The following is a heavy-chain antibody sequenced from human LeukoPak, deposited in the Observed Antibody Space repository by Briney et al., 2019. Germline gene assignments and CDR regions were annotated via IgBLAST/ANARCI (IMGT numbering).Heavy chain of an antibody. J-gene: IGHJ4*02. Sequence: GASVKVSCKASGYTFTSLGISWVRQAPGQGLEWMGWISVYNGNTNYAQNLQGRVTMTTDTSTSTAYMELRSLRSDDTAVFYCARDRLGYSSSWSPGVYWGQGTLVTVSS. D-gene: IGHD6-13*01. CDR2: ISVYNGNT. CDR1: GYTFTSLG. V-gene: IGHV1-18*01. CDR3: ARDRLGYSSSWSPGVY.